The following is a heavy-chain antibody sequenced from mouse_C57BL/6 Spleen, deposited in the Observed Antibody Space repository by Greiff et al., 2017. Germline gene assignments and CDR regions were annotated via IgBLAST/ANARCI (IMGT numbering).Heavy chain of an antibody. CDR1: GFSLSTFGMG. CDR2: IWWDDDK. CDR3: ARVRITTEGGYFDY. D-gene: IGHD1-1*01. J-gene: IGHJ2*01. Sequence: QVQLQQSGPGILQPSQTLSLTCYFSGFSLSTFGMGVGWIRQPSGKGLEWLAHIWWDDDKYYNPALKSRLTIAKDTSKNQVFLKIANVDTADTATYDCARVRITTEGGYFDYWGQGTTLTVSS. V-gene: IGHV8-8*01.